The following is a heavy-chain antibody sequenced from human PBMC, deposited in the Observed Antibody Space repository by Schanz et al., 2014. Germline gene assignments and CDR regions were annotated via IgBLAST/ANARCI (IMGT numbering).Heavy chain of an antibody. CDR3: ARVYRWQHILGHFDS. Sequence: QVQLVQSGGEVKTPGASVKVSCKASGYTFTRSGISWVRQAPGQGLEWMGWIGGSDGNTNFAQKFQGRVTMTRNTSTSTAYMELRGLRSDDTAVYYCARVYRWQHILGHFDSWGQGSLVTVSS. CDR2: IGGSDGNT. J-gene: IGHJ4*02. D-gene: IGHD6-13*01. CDR1: GYTFTRSG. V-gene: IGHV1-18*01.